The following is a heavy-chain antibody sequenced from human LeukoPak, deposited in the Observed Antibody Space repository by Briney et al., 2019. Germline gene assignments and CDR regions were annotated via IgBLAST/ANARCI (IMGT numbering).Heavy chain of an antibody. D-gene: IGHD3-22*01. V-gene: IGHV3-21*01. Sequence: GGSLRLSCAASGFTFSSYSMNWVRQAPGKGLEWVSSISGSNSYIYYADSMKGRFTISRDNAKNSLYLQMNSLRAEDTAVYYCARVWEYYYDSSGTTYFDYWGQGTLVTVSS. J-gene: IGHJ4*02. CDR1: GFTFSSYS. CDR3: ARVWEYYYDSSGTTYFDY. CDR2: ISGSNSYI.